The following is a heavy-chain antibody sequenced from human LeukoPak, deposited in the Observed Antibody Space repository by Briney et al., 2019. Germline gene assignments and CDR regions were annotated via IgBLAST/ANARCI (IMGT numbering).Heavy chain of an antibody. Sequence: GESLKISCKGSGYSFTSYWIGWVRQMPGKGLEWMGLIYPGDSDTRYSPSFQGQVTISADKSISTAYLQWSSLKASDTAMYYCARTPRPNSSGYYYPTYYFDYWGQGTLVTVSS. D-gene: IGHD3-22*01. CDR3: ARTPRPNSSGYYYPTYYFDY. V-gene: IGHV5-51*01. CDR1: GYSFTSYW. J-gene: IGHJ4*02. CDR2: IYPGDSDT.